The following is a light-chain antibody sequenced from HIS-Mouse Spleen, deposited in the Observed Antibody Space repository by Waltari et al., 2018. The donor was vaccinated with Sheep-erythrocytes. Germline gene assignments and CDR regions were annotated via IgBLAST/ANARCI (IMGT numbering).Light chain of an antibody. CDR2: DDS. V-gene: IGLV3-21*02. J-gene: IGLJ2*01. CDR1: NIGSKS. CDR3: QVWDSSSDPVV. Sequence: SYVLTQPPSVSVAPGQTARITCGGNNIGSKSVHWYQQRPGQAPVLVVYDDSDRPPGIPERFSGSNSGNPATLTISGVEAGDEADYYCQVWDSSSDPVVFGGGTKLTVL.